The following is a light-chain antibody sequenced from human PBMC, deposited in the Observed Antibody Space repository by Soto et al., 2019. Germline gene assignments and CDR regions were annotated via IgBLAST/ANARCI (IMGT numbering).Light chain of an antibody. Sequence: ETQMTQSPVTLSVSRGERVTLSCRASQSVSSDLAWYQKKPGQPPRLLIYGAATRATGIPARFSGSGSGTEFTLTINSLQSEDFALYYCQQYNIWPLTFGGGTRVQIK. CDR1: QSVSSD. V-gene: IGKV3-15*01. J-gene: IGKJ4*01. CDR2: GAA. CDR3: QQYNIWPLT.